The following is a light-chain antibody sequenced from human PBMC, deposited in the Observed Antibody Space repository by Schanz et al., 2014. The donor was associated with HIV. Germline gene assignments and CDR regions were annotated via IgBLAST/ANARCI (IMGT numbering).Light chain of an antibody. Sequence: GVSDRFSGSKSGNTASLAISGLQTEDEADYYCSSLTTSSTLYVFGTGTQLTVL. CDR3: SSLTTSSTLYV. J-gene: IGLJ1*01. V-gene: IGLV2-14*01.